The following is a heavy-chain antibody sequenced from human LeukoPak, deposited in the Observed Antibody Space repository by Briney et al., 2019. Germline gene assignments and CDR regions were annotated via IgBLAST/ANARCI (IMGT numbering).Heavy chain of an antibody. J-gene: IGHJ4*02. CDR2: ISWNSGSI. Sequence: GRSLRLSCAASGFTFDDYAMHWVRQAPGKGLEWVSGISWNSGSIGYADSVKGRFTMSRDNAKNSLYLQMNSLRAEDTALYYCAKDIIGSSGWYSMPDYWGQGTLVTVSS. V-gene: IGHV3-9*01. CDR3: AKDIIGSSGWYSMPDY. D-gene: IGHD6-19*01. CDR1: GFTFDDYA.